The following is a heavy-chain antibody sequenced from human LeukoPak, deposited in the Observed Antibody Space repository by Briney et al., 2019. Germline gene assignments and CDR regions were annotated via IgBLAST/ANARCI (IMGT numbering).Heavy chain of an antibody. CDR3: AKGYCSSTSCNFDY. Sequence: GGSLRLSCAASGFTFDDYAMHWVRQAPGKGLEWVSGISWNSGSIGYADSVKGRFTISRDNAKNSLYLQMNSLRAEDTALYYCAKGYCSSTSCNFDYWGQGTLVTVSP. CDR1: GFTFDDYA. V-gene: IGHV3-9*01. CDR2: ISWNSGSI. D-gene: IGHD2-2*01. J-gene: IGHJ4*02.